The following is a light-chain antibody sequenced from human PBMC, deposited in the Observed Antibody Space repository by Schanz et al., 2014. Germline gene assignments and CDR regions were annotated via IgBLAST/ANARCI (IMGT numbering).Light chain of an antibody. CDR3: QQRSNWPPT. J-gene: IGKJ1*01. V-gene: IGKV3D-20*02. CDR1: QSVSSSY. CDR2: GAS. Sequence: EIVLTQSPGTLSLSPGERATLSCRASQSVSSSYLAWYQQKPGQAPRLLIYGASTRATGIPARFSGSGSGTEFTLTISSLQSEDFAVYYCQQRSNWPPTFGQGTKVEIK.